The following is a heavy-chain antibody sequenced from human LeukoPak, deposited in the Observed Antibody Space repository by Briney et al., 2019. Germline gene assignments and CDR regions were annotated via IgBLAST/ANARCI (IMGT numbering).Heavy chain of an antibody. CDR1: GYTLTELS. CDR3: ATISGSYSEFDY. V-gene: IGHV1-24*01. CDR2: FDPEDGET. J-gene: IGHJ4*02. D-gene: IGHD1-26*01. Sequence: GASVTVSCKVSGYTLTELSMHWVRQAPGKGLEWMGGFDPEDGETIYAQKFHGRVTMTEDTSTDTAYMELSSLRSEDTAMYYCATISGSYSEFDYWGQGTLVTVSS.